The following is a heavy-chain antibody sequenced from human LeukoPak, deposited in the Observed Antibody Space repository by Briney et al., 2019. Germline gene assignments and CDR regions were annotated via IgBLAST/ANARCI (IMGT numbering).Heavy chain of an antibody. Sequence: ASVKVSCKASGYTFTSYGISWVRQAPGQGLEWMGWISAYNGNTNYAQKLQGRVTMTTDTSTSTAYMELRSLGSDDTAVYYCARDQYCSSTSCPFYYYYYYMDVWGKGTTVTVSS. V-gene: IGHV1-18*01. D-gene: IGHD2-2*01. CDR2: ISAYNGNT. CDR3: ARDQYCSSTSCPFYYYYYYMDV. J-gene: IGHJ6*03. CDR1: GYTFTSYG.